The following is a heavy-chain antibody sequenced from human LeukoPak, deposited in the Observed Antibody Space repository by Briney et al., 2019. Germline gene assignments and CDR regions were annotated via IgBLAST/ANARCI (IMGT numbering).Heavy chain of an antibody. V-gene: IGHV1-24*01. CDR3: ATDIKDPKTHAGDYYYYGMDV. Sequence: ASVKVSCKVSGYTLTELSMHWVRQAPGKGLEWMGGFDPEDGETIYAQKFQGRVTMTEDTSTDTAYMELSSLRSEDTAVYYCATDIKDPKTHAGDYYYYGMDVWGQGTTVTVSS. CDR2: FDPEDGET. J-gene: IGHJ6*02. D-gene: IGHD3-10*01. CDR1: GYTLTELS.